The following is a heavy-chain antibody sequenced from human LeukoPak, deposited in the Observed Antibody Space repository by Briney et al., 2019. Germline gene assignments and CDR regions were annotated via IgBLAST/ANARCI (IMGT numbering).Heavy chain of an antibody. CDR2: VYYTGST. CDR1: AGSVTNGDYY. D-gene: IGHD6-6*01. J-gene: IGHJ4*02. V-gene: IGHV4-61*08. Sequence: PSETLSLTCTVSAGSVTNGDYYWSWLRQPPGKALEWIGFVYYTGSTYYTPSLEGRATISVDTSKNQFSVKLSSVTAADTAVYYCASVEKYSRTVGYWGQGTLVTVSS. CDR3: ASVEKYSRTVGY.